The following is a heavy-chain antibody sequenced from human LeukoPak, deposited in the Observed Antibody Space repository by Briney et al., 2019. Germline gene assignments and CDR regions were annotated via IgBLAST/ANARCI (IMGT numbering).Heavy chain of an antibody. V-gene: IGHV3-7*01. CDR3: ARRLDV. Sequence: GGSLRFSCAASGFTFSSYRMHWVRQAPGKGLEWVANIKQDGSEKYYVDSVKGRFTISRDNAKNSLSLQMNSLRAEDTAVYYCARRLDVWGQGTTVTVSS. CDR2: IKQDGSEK. CDR1: GFTFSSYR. J-gene: IGHJ6*02.